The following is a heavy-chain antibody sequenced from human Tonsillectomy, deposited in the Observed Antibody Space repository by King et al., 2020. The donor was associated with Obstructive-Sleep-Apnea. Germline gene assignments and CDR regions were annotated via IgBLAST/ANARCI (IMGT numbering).Heavy chain of an antibody. Sequence: VQLVESGGALVQPGGSLRLSCAASGFTFSSYWMHWVGQAPGKGLVWVSRINPDGSVAIYADSVKGRFTISRDNAKNTLYLQMNDLRPGDTARYYCARPTVTLEYWGQGSQVTVSS. J-gene: IGHJ4*02. CDR2: INPDGSVA. CDR3: ARPTVTLEY. CDR1: GFTFSSYW. D-gene: IGHD4-17*01. V-gene: IGHV3-74*01.